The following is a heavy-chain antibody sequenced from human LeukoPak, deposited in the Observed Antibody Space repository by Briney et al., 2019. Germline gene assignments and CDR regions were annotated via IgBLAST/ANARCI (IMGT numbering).Heavy chain of an antibody. V-gene: IGHV3-74*03. J-gene: IGHJ1*01. CDR1: GFTFSNYW. D-gene: IGHD6-25*01. Sequence: GGSLRLSRAASGFTFSNYWMHWVRQAPGKGLVWVSGINGDGSRTKYEDSVKGRFTVSRDNAKNTLYLQTNSLRAEDTAVYYCASPYSSGLWGQGTLVTVSS. CDR2: INGDGSRT. CDR3: ASPYSSGL.